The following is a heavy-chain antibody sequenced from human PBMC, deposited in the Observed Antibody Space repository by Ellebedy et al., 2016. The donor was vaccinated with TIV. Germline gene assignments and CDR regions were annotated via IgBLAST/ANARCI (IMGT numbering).Heavy chain of an antibody. Sequence: GESLKISCAASGFTFSSYSMSWVRQAPGKGLAWVSGISGGGGNTFYADSVKGRFTTSRDNSNNTLYLQMNSLRAEDTAVYYCAKNRVQVRRRGVFVFDYWGQGTLVTVSS. J-gene: IGHJ4*02. V-gene: IGHV3-23*01. CDR1: GFTFSSYS. CDR2: ISGGGGNT. CDR3: AKNRVQVRRRGVFVFDY. D-gene: IGHD3-3*01.